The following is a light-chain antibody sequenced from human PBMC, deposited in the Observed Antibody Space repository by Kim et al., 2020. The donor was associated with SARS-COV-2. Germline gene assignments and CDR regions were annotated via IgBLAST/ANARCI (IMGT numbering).Light chain of an antibody. CDR3: NSRDSSGNHVV. CDR2: GKN. J-gene: IGLJ2*01. V-gene: IGLV3-19*01. Sequence: VETSVSTCQGDRLKSYSASRSQQKPGPAPVLVIYGKNNRPSGIPDRFSGSSSGNTASLTITGAQAEDEADYYCNSRDSSGNHVVFGGGTQLTVL. CDR1: RLKSYS.